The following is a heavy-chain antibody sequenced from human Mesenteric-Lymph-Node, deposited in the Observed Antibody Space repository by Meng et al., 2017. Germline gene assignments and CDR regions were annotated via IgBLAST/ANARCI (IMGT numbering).Heavy chain of an antibody. V-gene: IGHV3-21*01. D-gene: IGHD3-22*01. CDR3: ARAPHYYDSSAPDY. CDR2: ISSSSSYI. J-gene: IGHJ4*02. Sequence: GESLKISYAASGFTFSSYSMNWVRQAPGKGLEWVSSISSSSSYIYYADSVKGRFTISRDNAKNSLYLQMNSLRAEDTAVYYCARAPHYYDSSAPDYWGQGTLVTVSS. CDR1: GFTFSSYS.